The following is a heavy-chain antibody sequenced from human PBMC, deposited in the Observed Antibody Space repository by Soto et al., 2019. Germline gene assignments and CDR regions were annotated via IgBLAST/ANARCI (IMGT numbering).Heavy chain of an antibody. Sequence: SETLSLTCSVSGDSISTVDYFWAWIRQPPGQALEYIGYIYKSTTTYYNPSFESRVATSLDTSKSQFSLTVTSVTAADTAVYFCARGRYCLTGRCFPNWFDSWGQGTLVTVSS. CDR3: ARGRYCLTGRCFPNWFDS. D-gene: IGHD2-15*01. V-gene: IGHV4-30-4*01. CDR2: IYKSTTT. CDR1: GDSISTVDYF. J-gene: IGHJ5*01.